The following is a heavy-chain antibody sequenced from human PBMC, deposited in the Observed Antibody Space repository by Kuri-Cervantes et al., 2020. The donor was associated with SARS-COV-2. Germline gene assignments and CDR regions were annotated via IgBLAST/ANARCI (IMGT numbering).Heavy chain of an antibody. J-gene: IGHJ3*02. Sequence: ASVKVSCKASGYTFTSYDINWVRQATGQGLEWMGWMNPNSGNTGYAQKFQGRVTITRNTSISTAYMELSSLRFEDAAVYYCARDIGDWNPDGFDIWGQGTMVTVSS. CDR1: GYTFTSYD. CDR2: MNPNSGNT. D-gene: IGHD1-1*01. CDR3: ARDIGDWNPDGFDI. V-gene: IGHV1-8*03.